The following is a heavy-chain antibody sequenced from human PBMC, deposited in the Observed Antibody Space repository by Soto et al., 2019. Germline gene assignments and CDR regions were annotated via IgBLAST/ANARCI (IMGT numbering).Heavy chain of an antibody. CDR3: TTGLGGYGAFDI. D-gene: IGHD3-16*01. CDR2: IKSKTGGGTT. CDR1: GFTFSNAW. V-gene: IGHV3-15*07. Sequence: EVQLVESGGGLVKPGGSLRLSCAASGFTFSNAWMNWVRQAPGKGREWVGRIKSKTGGGTTDYAAPVKGRFTISRDDSKNTLYLQMNSLKTEDTAVYYCTTGLGGYGAFDIWGQGTMVTVSS. J-gene: IGHJ3*02.